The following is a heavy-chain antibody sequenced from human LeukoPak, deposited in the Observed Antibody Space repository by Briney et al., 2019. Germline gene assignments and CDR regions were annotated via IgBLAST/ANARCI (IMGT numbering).Heavy chain of an antibody. J-gene: IGHJ4*02. CDR3: ARTEGAGTMGFDY. CDR2: IIPIFGTA. Sequence: SVKVSRKASGGTFSSYAISWVRQAPGQGLEWMGGIIPIFGTANYAQKFQGRVTITADESTSTAYMELSSLRSEDTAVYYCARTEGAGTMGFDYWGQGTLVTVSS. D-gene: IGHD6-13*01. CDR1: GGTFSSYA. V-gene: IGHV1-69*13.